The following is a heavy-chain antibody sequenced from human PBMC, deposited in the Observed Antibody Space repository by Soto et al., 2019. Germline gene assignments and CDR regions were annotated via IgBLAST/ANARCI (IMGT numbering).Heavy chain of an antibody. CDR2: INPNSGGT. CDR1: GYTFTGYY. D-gene: IGHD6-19*01. CDR3: AREDSSGWYYFNY. Sequence: QVQLVQSGAEVKKPGASVKVSCKASGYTFTGYYMHWVRQAPGQGVEWMGWINPNSGGTNYAQKFQGRVTITRDTSISTAYMELSRLRTDDTAVYYCAREDSSGWYYFNYWGQGTLLTVSS. J-gene: IGHJ4*02. V-gene: IGHV1-2*02.